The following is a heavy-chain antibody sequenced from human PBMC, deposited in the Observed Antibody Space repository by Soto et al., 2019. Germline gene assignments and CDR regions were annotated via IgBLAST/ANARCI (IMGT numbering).Heavy chain of an antibody. D-gene: IGHD3-22*01. V-gene: IGHV3-49*04. Sequence: GSLRLSCTGSVVNFANYALTWVRQAPGKGLEWVGFIRGETNGGTADYAASLKGRITISRDDSKSIAYLEINSLQTEDTAVYYCTRYYYESSGYYVYWGQGTLVTVSS. CDR1: VVNFANYA. CDR3: TRYYYESSGYYVY. J-gene: IGHJ4*02. CDR2: IRGETNGGTA.